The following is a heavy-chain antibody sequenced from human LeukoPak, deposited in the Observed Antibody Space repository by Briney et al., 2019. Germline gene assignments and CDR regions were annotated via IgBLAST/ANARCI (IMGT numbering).Heavy chain of an antibody. Sequence: SETLSLTCTVSGGSISSYYWSWIRQPPGKGLEWIGYIYYSGSTNYNPPLKSRVTISVDTSKNQFSLKLSSVTAADTAVYYCARDRTTGADWYFDLWGRGTLVTVSS. CDR1: GGSISSYY. D-gene: IGHD4-17*01. V-gene: IGHV4-59*01. J-gene: IGHJ2*01. CDR3: ARDRTTGADWYFDL. CDR2: IYYSGST.